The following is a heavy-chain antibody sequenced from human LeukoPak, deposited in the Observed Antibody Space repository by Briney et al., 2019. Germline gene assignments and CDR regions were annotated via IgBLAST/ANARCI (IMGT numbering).Heavy chain of an antibody. D-gene: IGHD2-15*01. CDR3: AREDGYCSGGNCYSYFDS. CDR1: GFTFSNSW. Sequence: AGGSLRLSCAASGFTFSNSWMRWVRQAPGKGLEWVAYIKKTGSETYYVDSVKGRFTITRDNARNSLFLQMNSLRAEDTAVYYCAREDGYCSGGNCYSYFDSWGQGTLVTVSS. J-gene: IGHJ4*02. V-gene: IGHV3-7*01. CDR2: IKKTGSET.